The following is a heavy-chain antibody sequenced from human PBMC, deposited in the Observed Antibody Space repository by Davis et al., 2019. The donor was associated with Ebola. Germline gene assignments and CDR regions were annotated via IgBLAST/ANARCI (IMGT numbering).Heavy chain of an antibody. D-gene: IGHD2-2*01. J-gene: IGHJ4*02. V-gene: IGHV3-53*01. CDR3: ARGAGGYCSSTSCSYDDY. CDR1: GFTVSYNY. CDR2: IYSGGGT. Sequence: PGGSLRLSCAASGFTVSYNYMSWVRQAPGKGLEWVSVIYSGGGTSYADSVKGRFTMSRDNSMNTVYLQMNSLRTEDTAVYYCARGAGGYCSSTSCSYDDYWGQGTLVTVSS.